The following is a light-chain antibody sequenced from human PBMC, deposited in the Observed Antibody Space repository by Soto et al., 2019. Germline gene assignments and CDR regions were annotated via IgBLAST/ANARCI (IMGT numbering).Light chain of an antibody. V-gene: IGKV3-15*01. CDR1: PSVSSN. J-gene: IGKJ1*01. CDR3: QQYNNWPPVT. CDR2: GAS. Sequence: EIVFTQSPTTLSLSPGERATLFCRASPSVSSNLAWYQQKPGQAPRLLIYGASTRATGIPARFSGSGSGTEFTLTISSLQSEDFAVYYCQQYNNWPPVTFGQGTKVDI.